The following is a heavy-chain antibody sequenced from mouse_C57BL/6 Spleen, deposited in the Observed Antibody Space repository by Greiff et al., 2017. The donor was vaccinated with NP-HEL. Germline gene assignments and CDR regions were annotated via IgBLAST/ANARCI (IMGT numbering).Heavy chain of an antibody. D-gene: IGHD2-3*01. CDR2: INYDGSST. J-gene: IGHJ3*01. CDR3: ARGDDGYPFAY. Sequence: EVQLVESEGGLVQPGSSMKLSCTASGFTFSDYYMAWVRQVPEKGLEWVANINYDGSSTYYLDSLKSRFIISRDNAKNILYLQMSSLKSEDTATYYCARGDDGYPFAYWGQGTLVTVSA. V-gene: IGHV5-16*01. CDR1: GFTFSDYY.